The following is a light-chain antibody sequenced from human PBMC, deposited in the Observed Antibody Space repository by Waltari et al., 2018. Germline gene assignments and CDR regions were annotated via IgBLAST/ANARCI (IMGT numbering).Light chain of an antibody. CDR3: QKYGSAPGA. CDR1: QDISNY. V-gene: IGKV1-27*01. J-gene: IGKJ1*01. Sequence: IQMTQSPRSLSASVGDRVTMSCRASQDISNYVAWYQQKPAKVAKIVIYAASTLQSGVPTRFSGSGYRAEFTLTISNLHPEDVATYFCQKYGSAPGAFSQATKVEIK. CDR2: AAS.